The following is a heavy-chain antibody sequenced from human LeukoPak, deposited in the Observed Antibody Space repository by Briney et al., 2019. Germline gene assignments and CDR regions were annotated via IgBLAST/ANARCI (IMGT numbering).Heavy chain of an antibody. J-gene: IGHJ4*02. D-gene: IGHD3-3*01. Sequence: SQTLSLTCTVSGGSISSGGYYWSWIRQPPGKGLEWIGEINHSGSTNYNPSLKSRVTISVDTSKNQFSLKLSSVTAADTAVYYCARGLFDFWSGYYRARYFDYWGQGTLVTVSS. CDR2: INHSGST. CDR1: GGSISSGGYY. V-gene: IGHV4-30-2*01. CDR3: ARGLFDFWSGYYRARYFDY.